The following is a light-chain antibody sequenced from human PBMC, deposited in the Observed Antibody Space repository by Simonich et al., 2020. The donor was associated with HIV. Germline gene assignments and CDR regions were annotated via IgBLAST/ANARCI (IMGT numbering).Light chain of an antibody. CDR2: GAS. V-gene: IGKV3-15*01. CDR1: QSVSGN. CDR3: QQYNNWPLT. Sequence: EIVMTQSPATLSVSPGERATLSCRASQSVSGNFAWYQQKPGQAPRLLIYGASTRATGIPARFSGSGSGTEFTLTISSLQSEDFAVYYCQQYNNWPLTFGQGTRLEIK. J-gene: IGKJ5*01.